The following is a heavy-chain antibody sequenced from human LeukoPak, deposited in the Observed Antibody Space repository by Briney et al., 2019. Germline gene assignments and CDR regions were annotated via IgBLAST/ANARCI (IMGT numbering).Heavy chain of an antibody. CDR2: INHSGST. CDR3: ARHTSYSVGWHLDS. CDR1: GGSFSGYY. V-gene: IGHV4-34*01. Sequence: RSSETLSFTCAVYGGSFSGYYWSWIRQPPGKGLEWIGEINHSGSTNYNPSLKSRVTISVDTSKNQFSLKLSSVTAADTAVYYCARHTSYSVGWHLDSWGQGTLVTVSS. J-gene: IGHJ4*02. D-gene: IGHD6-19*01.